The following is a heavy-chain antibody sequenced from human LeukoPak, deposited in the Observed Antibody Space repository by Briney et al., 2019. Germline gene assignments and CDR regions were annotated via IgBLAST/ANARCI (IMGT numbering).Heavy chain of an antibody. Sequence: GGSLRLSCAASGFTFSSYSMNWVRQAPGKGLEWVSYISSSGSTIYYADSVKGRFTISRDNAKNSLYLQMNSLRAEDTAVYYCARDKGAARFDYWGQGTLVTVSS. CDR3: ARDKGAARFDY. V-gene: IGHV3-48*04. CDR2: ISSSGSTI. D-gene: IGHD1-26*01. J-gene: IGHJ4*02. CDR1: GFTFSSYS.